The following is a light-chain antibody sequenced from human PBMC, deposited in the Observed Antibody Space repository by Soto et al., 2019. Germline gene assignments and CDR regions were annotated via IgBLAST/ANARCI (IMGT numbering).Light chain of an antibody. V-gene: IGLV1-47*01. Sequence: QSVLTQPPSASGTPGQRVTISCSGSSSNIGSTYVHWYQQLPGTAPKLLIYRNSQRPSGVPDRFSGSKSATSASLAISGLRSEDEADYYCAAWDDSLSGYVVFGGGTKL. CDR3: AAWDDSLSGYVV. CDR2: RNS. CDR1: SSNIGSTY. J-gene: IGLJ2*01.